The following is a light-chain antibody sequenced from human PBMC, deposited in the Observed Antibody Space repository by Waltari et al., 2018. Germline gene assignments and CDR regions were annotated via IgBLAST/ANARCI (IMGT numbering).Light chain of an antibody. CDR1: QSVSSY. CDR3: QXRSNWPLT. Sequence: IVLTQSPATLSLSPGXRATLSCRASQSVSSYLAWYQQKPGQAPRLLIYDASNRATGIPARFSGSGSGTDFTXTISSLEPXDFAVYYCQXRSNWPLTFGGGTKVEIK. CDR2: DAS. V-gene: IGKV3-11*01. J-gene: IGKJ4*01.